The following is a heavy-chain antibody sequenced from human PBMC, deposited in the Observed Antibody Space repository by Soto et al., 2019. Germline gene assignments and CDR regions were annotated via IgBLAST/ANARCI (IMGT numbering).Heavy chain of an antibody. Sequence: PTLVNPTQTLTLTCTFSGFSLSTGGVGVGWIRQPPGKALEWVAVIYWDNDKRYSPSLKNRLVITKDTSKNLVVLAMTTMDPVDTATYYCAHRMGKYGFWNGGYFDYWGQGTLVTVSS. D-gene: IGHD3-3*01. CDR1: GFSLSTGGVG. V-gene: IGHV2-5*02. CDR2: IYWDNDK. J-gene: IGHJ4*02. CDR3: AHRMGKYGFWNGGYFDY.